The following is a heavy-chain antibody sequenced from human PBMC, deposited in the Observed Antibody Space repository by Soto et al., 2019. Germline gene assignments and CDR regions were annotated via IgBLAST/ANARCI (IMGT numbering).Heavy chain of an antibody. J-gene: IGHJ4*02. Sequence: QVQLVESGGGVVQPGRSLRLSCAASGFTFSSYAMHWVRQAPGKGLEWVAVISYDGSNKYYADSVKGRVTISRDNSKNTLYLQMNSLRAEDTAVYYCAGEWELLPWALDYWGQGTLVTVSS. CDR2: ISYDGSNK. D-gene: IGHD1-26*01. CDR3: AGEWELLPWALDY. V-gene: IGHV3-30-3*01. CDR1: GFTFSSYA.